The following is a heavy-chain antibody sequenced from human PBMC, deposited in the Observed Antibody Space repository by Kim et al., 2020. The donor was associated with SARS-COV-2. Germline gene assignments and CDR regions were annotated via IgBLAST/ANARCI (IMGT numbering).Heavy chain of an antibody. CDR2: IWYDGSNK. CDR3: ARTLVLSGYYGMDV. D-gene: IGHD3-10*01. CDR1: GFTFSRYG. Sequence: GGSLRLSCAASGFTFSRYGMHWVRQAPGKGLEWVAVIWYDGSNKYYADSVKGRFTIPRDNSKNMLYLQMKSLRAEDTAVYYCARTLVLSGYYGMDVWGQG. J-gene: IGHJ6*02. V-gene: IGHV3-33*01.